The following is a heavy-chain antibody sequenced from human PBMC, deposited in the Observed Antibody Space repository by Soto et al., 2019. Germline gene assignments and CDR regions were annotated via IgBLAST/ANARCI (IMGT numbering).Heavy chain of an antibody. CDR1: GFTFSSYP. CDR2: ISYDGSNK. J-gene: IGHJ6*04. CDR3: ARYSATVADYYYTMDV. Sequence: QVQLVESGGGVVQPGRSLRLSCAASGFTFSSYPMHWVRQAPGKGLEWVAVISYDGSNKYYVDSVKGRFTISRDNSKNTLYLQMNSLIPEDTTVYYCARYSATVADYYYTMDVWGKGTTVTVSS. D-gene: IGHD4-17*01. V-gene: IGHV3-30-3*01.